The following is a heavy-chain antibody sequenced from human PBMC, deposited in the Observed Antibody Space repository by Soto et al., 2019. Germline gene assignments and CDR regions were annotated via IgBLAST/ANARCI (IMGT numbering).Heavy chain of an antibody. V-gene: IGHV4-39*01. CDR2: IYYSGST. D-gene: IGHD5-18*01. CDR3: ASITARFPPFDY. J-gene: IGHJ4*02. CDR1: GGSISSSSYY. Sequence: SETLSLTCTVAGGSISSSSYYWGWIRQPPGKGLEWIGSIYYSGSTYYNPSLKSRVTISVDTSKNQFSLKLSSVTAADTAVYYCASITARFPPFDYGGKGPRVPVPS.